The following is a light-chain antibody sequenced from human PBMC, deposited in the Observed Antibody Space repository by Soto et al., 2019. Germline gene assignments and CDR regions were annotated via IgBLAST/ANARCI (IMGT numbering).Light chain of an antibody. J-gene: IGLJ2*01. Sequence: QPVLTQSSSASASLGSSVKLTCTLSSGHSSYIIAWHQQQPGKAPRYLMKLEGSGSYNKGSGVPDRFSGSSSGADRYLTISNLQSEDEADYYCETWDSNIGVVGGGTKLTVL. V-gene: IGLV4-60*03. CDR3: ETWDSNIGV. CDR2: LEGSGSY. CDR1: SGHSSYI.